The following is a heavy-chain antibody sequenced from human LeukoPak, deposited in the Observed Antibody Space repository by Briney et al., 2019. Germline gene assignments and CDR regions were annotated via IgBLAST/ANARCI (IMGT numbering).Heavy chain of an antibody. Sequence: GGSLRLSCAASGFTFSNAWMSWVRQAPGKGLEWVGRIRSKANSYATAYAASVKGRFTISRDDSKNTAYLQMNSLKTEDTAVYYCTLPAPHYDILTGYPTLIDYWGQGTLVTVSS. V-gene: IGHV3-73*01. D-gene: IGHD3-9*01. CDR3: TLPAPHYDILTGYPTLIDY. CDR1: GFTFSNAW. J-gene: IGHJ4*02. CDR2: IRSKANSYAT.